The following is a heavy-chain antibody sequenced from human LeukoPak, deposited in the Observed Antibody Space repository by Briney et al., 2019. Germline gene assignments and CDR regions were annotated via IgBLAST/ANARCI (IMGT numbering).Heavy chain of an antibody. CDR1: GGSISSYY. D-gene: IGHD3-3*01. CDR2: IYYSGST. CDR3: ARSGYYGREFDY. Sequence: PSETLSLTCTVSGGSISSYYWSWIRQPPGKGLEWIGYIYYSGSTTYNPSLKSRVTISVDTSKNQFSLKLSSVTAADTAVYYCARSGYYGREFDYWGQGTLVTVCS. J-gene: IGHJ4*02. V-gene: IGHV4-59*01.